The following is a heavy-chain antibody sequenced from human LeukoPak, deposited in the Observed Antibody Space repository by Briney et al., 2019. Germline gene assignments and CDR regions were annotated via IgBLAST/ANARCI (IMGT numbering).Heavy chain of an antibody. CDR1: GFIFSDYG. V-gene: IGHV3-33*01. CDR2: VWYDVSNI. J-gene: IGHJ4*02. Sequence: RGSLRFSCAASGFIFSDYGMHWVRQAPGKGLEWVALVWYDVSNIYYADSVKGRFTISRDNSKNTLYLQMNTLTAEDTAVYYCARAPSPIVGATTDYLDYWGQGTLVTVSS. D-gene: IGHD1-26*01. CDR3: ARAPSPIVGATTDYLDY.